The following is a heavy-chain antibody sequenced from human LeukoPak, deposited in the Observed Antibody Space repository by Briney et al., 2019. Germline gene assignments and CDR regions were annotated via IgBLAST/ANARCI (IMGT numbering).Heavy chain of an antibody. Sequence: ASVKGSCNASGGTFSSYAISWVRQAPGQGREWMGRSIPILGIANYAQKFQGTVTITADKSTSTAYMELSSLRSEDTAVYYCAGPYHSGSYFPPSYYYGMDVWGKGTTVTVSS. CDR1: GGTFSSYA. J-gene: IGHJ6*04. CDR2: SIPILGIA. CDR3: AGPYHSGSYFPPSYYYGMDV. D-gene: IGHD3-10*01. V-gene: IGHV1-69*04.